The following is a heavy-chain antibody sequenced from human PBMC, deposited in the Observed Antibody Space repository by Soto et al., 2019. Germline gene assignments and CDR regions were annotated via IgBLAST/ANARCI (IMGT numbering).Heavy chain of an antibody. CDR3: ARDFGPYYYDSSGYYYSP. D-gene: IGHD3-22*01. V-gene: IGHV1-69*01. CDR1: GGTFSSYA. J-gene: IGHJ5*02. Sequence: QVQLVQSRAEVKKPGSSVKVSCKASGGTFSSYAISWVRQAPGQGLEWMGGIIPIFGTANYAQKFQGRVTITADESTSTAYMELSSLRSEDTAVYYCARDFGPYYYDSSGYYYSPWGQGTLVTVSS. CDR2: IIPIFGTA.